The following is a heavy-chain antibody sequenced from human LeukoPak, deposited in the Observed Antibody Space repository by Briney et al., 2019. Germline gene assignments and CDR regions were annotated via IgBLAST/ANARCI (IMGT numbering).Heavy chain of an antibody. V-gene: IGHV3-30*04. CDR2: ISYNGRNN. D-gene: IGHD3-9*01. CDR1: GFTFRSYA. CDR3: ARELYYDNGGGAFDI. J-gene: IGHJ3*02. Sequence: GGSLRLSCAASGFTFRSYAMHWLRHARAKGRMGVAIISYNGRNNYYPGSVKDRYTISSDNSMNTLYLQMNSLRAEDTAVYYCARELYYDNGGGAFDIWGQGTMVTVSS.